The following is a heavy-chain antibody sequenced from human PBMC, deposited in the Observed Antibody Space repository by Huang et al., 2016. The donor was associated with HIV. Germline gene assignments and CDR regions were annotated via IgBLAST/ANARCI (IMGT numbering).Heavy chain of an antibody. CDR3: VRLLDHTGDY. V-gene: IGHV3-7*01. Sequence: EVQLVESGGGLVQPGGSLGLSCAASGFTFNSYWRSWVRQAPGKGVEWVAGIKTDGSEKSYVDSGKGRFTISRDNAKNSLYLQMNSRRAEDTAVYYCVRLLDHTGDYWGQGTLVTVSS. D-gene: IGHD1-26*01. CDR1: GFTFNSYW. CDR2: IKTDGSEK. J-gene: IGHJ4*02.